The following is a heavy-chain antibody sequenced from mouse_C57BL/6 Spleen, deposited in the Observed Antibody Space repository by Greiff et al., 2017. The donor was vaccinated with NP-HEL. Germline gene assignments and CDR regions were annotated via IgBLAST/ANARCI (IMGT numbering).Heavy chain of an antibody. CDR1: GYTFTSYW. V-gene: IGHV1-69*01. CDR3: ARSGTTVVAPFAY. Sequence: VQLQQSGAELVMPGASVKLSCKASGYTFTSYWMHWVKQRPGQGLEWIGEIDPSDSYTNYNQKFKGKSTLTVDKSSSTAYMQLSSLTSEDSAVYYCARSGTTVVAPFAYWGQGTLVTVSA. CDR2: IDPSDSYT. J-gene: IGHJ3*01. D-gene: IGHD1-1*01.